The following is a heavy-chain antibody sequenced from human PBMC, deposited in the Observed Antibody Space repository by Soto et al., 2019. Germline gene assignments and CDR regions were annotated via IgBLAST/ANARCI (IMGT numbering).Heavy chain of an antibody. CDR2: IYYSGST. D-gene: IGHD2-2*01. CDR1: GGSISSYD. CDR3: AGYWLGYCSSTSCPNFDI. Sequence: SETLSLTCTVSGGSISSYDWSWIRQPPGKGLEWIGYIYYSGSTNYNPSLKSRVTISVDTSKNQFSLKLSSVTAADTAVYYCAGYWLGYCSSTSCPNFDIWGQGTMVTVSS. V-gene: IGHV4-59*08. J-gene: IGHJ3*02.